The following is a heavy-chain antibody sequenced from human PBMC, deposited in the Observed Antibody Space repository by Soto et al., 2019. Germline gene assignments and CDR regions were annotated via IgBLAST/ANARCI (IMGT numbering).Heavy chain of an antibody. CDR1: GFTFSSYG. D-gene: IGHD4-17*01. J-gene: IGHJ4*02. CDR2: ISYDGSNK. Sequence: GGSLRLSCAASGFTFSSYGMHWVRQAPGKGLEWVAVISYDGSNKYYADSVKGRFTISRDNSKNTLYLQMNSLRAENTAVYYCARDSFRAHDFGDYLAYWGQGTLVTVS. CDR3: ARDSFRAHDFGDYLAY. V-gene: IGHV3-30*03.